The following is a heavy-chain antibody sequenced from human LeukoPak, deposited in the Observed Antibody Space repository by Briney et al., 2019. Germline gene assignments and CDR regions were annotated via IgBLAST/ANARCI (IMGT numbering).Heavy chain of an antibody. CDR2: ISHDGINK. CDR3: ARASRRDSSAYYYEY. CDR1: GFTFSIYA. D-gene: IGHD3-22*01. Sequence: PGGSLRLSCAASGFTFSIYAMHWVRQAPGKGLEWVAVISHDGINKDYADSVKGRFAISRDNPKNELFLQMNSLRAEDTAVYFCARASRRDSSAYYYEYWGQGSLVTVSS. V-gene: IGHV3-30*09. J-gene: IGHJ4*02.